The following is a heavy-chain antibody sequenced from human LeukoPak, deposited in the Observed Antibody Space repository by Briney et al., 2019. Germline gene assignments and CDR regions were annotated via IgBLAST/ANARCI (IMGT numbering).Heavy chain of an antibody. CDR2: ISSSSSTI. D-gene: IGHD5-18*01. CDR3: ARDLRYTAMVSFDY. CDR1: GFTFSSYS. V-gene: IGHV3-48*01. Sequence: GGSLRLSCAASGFTFSSYSMNWVRQAPGKGLEWASYISSSSSTIYYADSVKGRFTISRDNAKNSLYLQMNSLRAEDTAVYYCARDLRYTAMVSFDYWGQGTLVTVSS. J-gene: IGHJ4*02.